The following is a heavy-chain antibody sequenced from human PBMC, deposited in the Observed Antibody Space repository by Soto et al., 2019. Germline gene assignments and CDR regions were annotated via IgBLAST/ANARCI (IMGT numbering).Heavy chain of an antibody. CDR3: ARASISRCVDRSCHAWLDP. CDR2: IYYTGTT. CDR1: PGPLSRSNSY. Sequence: PSLSMSLPCTLGPGPLSRSNSYWSWPRHHPWNSLEWIGYIYYTGTTYYSPSLESGVAISVDTSQIQLSLKLGAVTAEDTAVYFCARASISRCVDRSCHAWLDPWGQGNLVTVSS. D-gene: IGHD1-26*01. J-gene: IGHJ5*02. V-gene: IGHV4-31*03.